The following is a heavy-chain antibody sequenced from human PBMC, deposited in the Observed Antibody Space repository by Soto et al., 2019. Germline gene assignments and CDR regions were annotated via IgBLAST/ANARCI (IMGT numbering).Heavy chain of an antibody. CDR3: ARAHYCSGGSCYPYYFDY. D-gene: IGHD2-15*01. Sequence: SETLSLTCAVYGGSFSGYYWSWIRQPPGKGLEWIGEINHSGSTSYNPSLKSRVTISVDTSKNQFSLKLSSVTAADTAVYYCARAHYCSGGSCYPYYFDYWGQGTLVTVSS. V-gene: IGHV4-34*01. CDR1: GGSFSGYY. J-gene: IGHJ4*02. CDR2: INHSGST.